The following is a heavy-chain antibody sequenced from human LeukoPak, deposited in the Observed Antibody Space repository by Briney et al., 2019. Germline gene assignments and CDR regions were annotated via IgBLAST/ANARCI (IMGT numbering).Heavy chain of an antibody. V-gene: IGHV4-59*01. D-gene: IGHD2/OR15-2a*01. CDR1: GGSMRSYY. CDR3: ARVPVGQFYHYGLDL. J-gene: IGHJ6*02. Sequence: SETLSLTCTASGGSMRSYYRNWVRQPPGEGLEWIGHVDHSGNSNHNPSLTSRVTLSLDMSKNRFSLQLSSVTAADTAVYYCARVPVGQFYHYGLDLWGQGTTVTVAS. CDR2: VDHSGNS.